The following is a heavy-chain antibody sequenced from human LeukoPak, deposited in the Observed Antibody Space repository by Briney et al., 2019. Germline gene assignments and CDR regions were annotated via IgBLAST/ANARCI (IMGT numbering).Heavy chain of an antibody. CDR2: INPDTGGT. J-gene: IGHJ4*02. Sequence: ASVKVSCKTSGYTFTAYNIHWVRQAPGQGLAWMGWINPDTGGTNYAQKFQGRVTTTRDTSISTVYMELRRLTFDDTAVYYCARGGFSDYWGQGTLVTVSS. CDR3: ARGGFSDY. D-gene: IGHD3-16*01. CDR1: GYTFTAYN. V-gene: IGHV1-2*02.